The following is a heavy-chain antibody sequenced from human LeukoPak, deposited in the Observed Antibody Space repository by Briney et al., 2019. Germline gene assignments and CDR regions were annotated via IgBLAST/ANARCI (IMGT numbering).Heavy chain of an antibody. J-gene: IGHJ4*02. D-gene: IGHD6-6*01. V-gene: IGHV3-23*01. CDR3: AKWKYSNSGIDDY. CDR1: GFTFSSYA. CDR2: ISGSGDNT. Sequence: GGSLRLSCAASGFTFSSYAMSWVRQVPGKGLEWVSVISGSGDNTYYADSVKGRFTISRDNSKNMLYLQMNSPRAEDTAVYYCAKWKYSNSGIDDYWGQGTLVTVSS.